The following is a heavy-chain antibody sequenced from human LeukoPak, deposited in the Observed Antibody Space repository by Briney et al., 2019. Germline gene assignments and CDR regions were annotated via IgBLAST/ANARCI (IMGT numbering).Heavy chain of an antibody. J-gene: IGHJ4*02. V-gene: IGHV4-30-4*08. CDR1: GGSISSGDYY. Sequence: KPSQTLSLTCTVSGGSISSGDYYRSWIRQPPGKGLEWIGYIYYSGSTYYNPSLKSRVTISVDTSKNQFSLKLSSVTAADTAVYYCASAAYYYGSGSYVGGWGQGTLVTVSS. CDR2: IYYSGST. CDR3: ASAAYYYGSGSYVGG. D-gene: IGHD3-10*01.